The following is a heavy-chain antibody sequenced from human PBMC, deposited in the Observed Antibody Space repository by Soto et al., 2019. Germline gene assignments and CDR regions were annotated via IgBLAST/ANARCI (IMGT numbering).Heavy chain of an antibody. CDR3: ARDQDDSSGYSYFDY. V-gene: IGHV4-31*03. D-gene: IGHD3-22*01. J-gene: IGHJ4*02. CDR2: IYYSGST. CDR1: GGASSSGGYY. Sequence: QVQLQESGPGLVKPSQTLSLTCTVSGGASSSGGYYWSWIRQHPGKCLEGIGYIYYSGSTYYNPSLKSRVTISVDTSKNQFSLKLSSVTAADTAVYYCARDQDDSSGYSYFDYWGQGTLVTVSS.